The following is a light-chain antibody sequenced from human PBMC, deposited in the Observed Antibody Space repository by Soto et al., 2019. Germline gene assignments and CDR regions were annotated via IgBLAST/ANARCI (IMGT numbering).Light chain of an antibody. CDR2: GAS. CDR3: QQYGSSGT. V-gene: IGKV3-15*01. Sequence: EIVMTQSPATLSVSPGERATRSCRASQSVSSKLAWYQQKPGQAPRLLIYGASTRATGIPARFSGSGSGTEFTLTISSLQSEDFAVYYCQQYGSSGTFGQGTKVDIK. CDR1: QSVSSK. J-gene: IGKJ1*01.